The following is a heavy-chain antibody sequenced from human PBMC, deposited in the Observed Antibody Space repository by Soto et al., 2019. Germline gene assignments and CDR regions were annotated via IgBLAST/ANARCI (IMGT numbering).Heavy chain of an antibody. CDR1: GFTFSDHY. CDR3: ARLRLTGYFDY. Sequence: QVQLVESGGGLVKPGGSLRLSSVASGFTFSDHYMTWIRQAPGKGLESLSYISTSSSYTNYADSVKGRFTISRDNAMNSLYLQMNSLRAEDTAVYYCARLRLTGYFDYWGQGTLVTVSS. J-gene: IGHJ4*02. V-gene: IGHV3-11*05. CDR2: ISTSSSYT.